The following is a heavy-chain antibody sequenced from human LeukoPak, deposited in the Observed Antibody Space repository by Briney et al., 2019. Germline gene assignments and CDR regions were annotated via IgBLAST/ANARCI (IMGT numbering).Heavy chain of an antibody. V-gene: IGHV3-23*01. CDR1: GFTFSTFA. Sequence: QAGGSLRLSCAASGFTFSTFAMIWVRQPPGKGLEWVSSISPSGGEIHYADSVRGRFTISRDNSKSILSLQMNSLRAEDTAIYYCATYRQVLLPFESWGQGTLVTVSS. D-gene: IGHD5-18*01. CDR2: ISPSGGEI. J-gene: IGHJ4*02. CDR3: ATYRQVLLPFES.